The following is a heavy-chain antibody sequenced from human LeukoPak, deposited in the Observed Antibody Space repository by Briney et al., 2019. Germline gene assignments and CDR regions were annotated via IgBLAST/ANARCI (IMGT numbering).Heavy chain of an antibody. CDR1: GGSISSYY. V-gene: IGHV4-59*01. CDR3: ARSPLGYYDLDYYYMDV. CDR2: IYYSGST. Sequence: PSETLSLTCSVSGGSISSYYWSWIRQPPGKGLEWIGYIYYSGSTNYNPSLKSRVTISVDTSKNQFSLKLSSVTAADTAVYYCARSPLGYYDLDYYYMDVWGKGTTVTVS. J-gene: IGHJ6*03. D-gene: IGHD3-3*01.